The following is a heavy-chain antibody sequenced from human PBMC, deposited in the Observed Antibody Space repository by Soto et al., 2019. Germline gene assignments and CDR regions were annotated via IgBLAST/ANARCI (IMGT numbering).Heavy chain of an antibody. CDR2: IIPIFGIP. J-gene: IGHJ6*02. D-gene: IGHD2-2*01. Sequence: ASVKVSCKASGGTFSRYSITWVRQAPGHGLDWIGRIIPIFGIPTYAQKFQGRVTITADESTSTAYMELSSLRSDDTAVYCCARDDRDRETGLVPAAIDGMDVWGQGTTVTVS. V-gene: IGHV1-69*13. CDR3: ARDDRDRETGLVPAAIDGMDV. CDR1: GGTFSRYS.